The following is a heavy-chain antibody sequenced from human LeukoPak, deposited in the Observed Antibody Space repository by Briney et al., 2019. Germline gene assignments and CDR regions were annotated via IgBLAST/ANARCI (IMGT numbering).Heavy chain of an antibody. CDR1: GFTFSSYS. V-gene: IGHV3-48*01. CDR3: ARDPGYDSSGYYPLDY. J-gene: IGHJ4*02. CDR2: ISSSSSTI. Sequence: GGSLRLSCAASGFTFSSYSMNWVRQAPGKGLEWVSYISSSSSTIYYADSVKGRFTISRDNAKNSLYRQMNSLRAEDTAVYYCARDPGYDSSGYYPLDYWGQGTLVTVSS. D-gene: IGHD3-22*01.